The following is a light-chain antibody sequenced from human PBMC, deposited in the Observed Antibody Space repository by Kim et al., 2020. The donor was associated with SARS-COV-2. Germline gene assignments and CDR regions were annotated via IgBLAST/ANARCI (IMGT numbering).Light chain of an antibody. CDR3: QHLNT. V-gene: IGKV1-9*01. CDR2: AAS. J-gene: IGKJ4*01. CDR1: QGISSY. Sequence: DIHLTQSPSFLSASVGDRVTITCRASQGISSYLAWYQQKPGKAPKLLIYAASTLQSGVPSRFSGSGSGTEFTLTISSLQPEDFATYYCQHLNTFGGGTKVDIK.